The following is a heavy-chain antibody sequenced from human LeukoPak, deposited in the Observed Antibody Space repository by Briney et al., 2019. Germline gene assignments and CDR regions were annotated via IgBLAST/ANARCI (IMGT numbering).Heavy chain of an antibody. Sequence: GGSLRLFCLASCFTFSNTWMNWVRQAPGKGLEWVARIRSKRDCGTTDYAAPVKSRFTIPRDDSKNTMYLQMNSLKAEDTAVYYCARDWYYAFDFWGQGTMLTVSS. D-gene: IGHD2-21*02. J-gene: IGHJ3*01. CDR2: IRSKRDCGTT. V-gene: IGHV3-15*07. CDR1: CFTFSNTW. CDR3: ARDWYYAFDF.